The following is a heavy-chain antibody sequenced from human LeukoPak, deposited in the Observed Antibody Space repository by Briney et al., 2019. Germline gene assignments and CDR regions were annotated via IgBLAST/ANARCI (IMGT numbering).Heavy chain of an antibody. CDR2: MNPNSGNT. CDR1: GYTFTSYD. J-gene: IGHJ4*02. Sequence: ASVKVSCKASGYTFTSYDINWVRQATGQGLGWMGWMNPNSGNTGYAQKFQGRVTMTRNTSISTAYMELSSLRSEDTAVYYCARAPVTMVRGVMLFDYWGQGTLVTVSS. CDR3: ARAPVTMVRGVMLFDY. D-gene: IGHD3-10*01. V-gene: IGHV1-8*01.